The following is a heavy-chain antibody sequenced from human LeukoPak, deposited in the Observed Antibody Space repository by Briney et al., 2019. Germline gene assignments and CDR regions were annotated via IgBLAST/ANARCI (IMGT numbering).Heavy chain of an antibody. CDR3: AKGDYYDFDC. Sequence: GGSLRLSCAASGFTVSSSYMSWVRQAPGKGLEWVSVINSGGSTYYANSVKGRFTISRDNSKNTLYLQMNSLRADDTAVYYCAKGDYYDFDCWGQGTLVTVSS. V-gene: IGHV3-53*01. CDR2: INSGGST. CDR1: GFTVSSSY. D-gene: IGHD3-10*01. J-gene: IGHJ4*02.